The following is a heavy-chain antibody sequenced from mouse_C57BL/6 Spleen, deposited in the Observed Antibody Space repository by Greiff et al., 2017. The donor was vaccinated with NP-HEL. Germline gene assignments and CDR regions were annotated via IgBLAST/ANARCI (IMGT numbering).Heavy chain of an antibody. CDR2: INPGSGGT. CDR3: ARSGTEDYFDD. Sequence: VQLQQSGAELVRPGTSVKVSCKASGYAFTNYLIEWVKQRPGQGLEWIGVINPGSGGTNYNEKFKGKATLTADKSSSTAYMQLSSLTSEDSAVYFCARSGTEDYFDDWGQGTTLTVSS. J-gene: IGHJ2*01. V-gene: IGHV1-54*01. D-gene: IGHD3-2*02. CDR1: GYAFTNYL.